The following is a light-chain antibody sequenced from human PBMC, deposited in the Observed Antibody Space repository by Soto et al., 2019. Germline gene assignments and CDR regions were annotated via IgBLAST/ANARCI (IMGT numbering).Light chain of an antibody. CDR3: QQYGDWPPET. CDR2: GAS. Sequence: EVVLTQSPATLSVSPGDRATLSCRASQSVSRNLAWYQQKPGQAPRLLIYGASTRATGVPARFSGSGSATEFPRTISRLQSEDVAVYYCQQYGDWPPETFGQGTKLEI. J-gene: IGKJ2*01. CDR1: QSVSRN. V-gene: IGKV3-15*01.